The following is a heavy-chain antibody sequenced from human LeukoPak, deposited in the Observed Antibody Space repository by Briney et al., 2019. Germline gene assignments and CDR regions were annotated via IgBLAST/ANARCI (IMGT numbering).Heavy chain of an antibody. D-gene: IGHD3-9*01. CDR3: ARIRPRRFYDILTGYYTPDY. Sequence: RASVKVSCKASGYTFTSYGISWVRQAPGQGLEWMGWISAYNGNTNYAQKLQGRVTMTTDKSTSTAYMELRSLRSDDTAVYYCARIRPRRFYDILTGYYTPDYWGQGTLVTVSS. CDR2: ISAYNGNT. V-gene: IGHV1-18*01. J-gene: IGHJ4*02. CDR1: GYTFTSYG.